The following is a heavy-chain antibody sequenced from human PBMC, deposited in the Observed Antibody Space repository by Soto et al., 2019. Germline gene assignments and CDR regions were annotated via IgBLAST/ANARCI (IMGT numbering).Heavy chain of an antibody. J-gene: IGHJ4*02. D-gene: IGHD3-3*01. CDR1: GFSFTNTW. CDR3: ATDYDFGSCHHPH. Sequence: EVQLVESGGGLVKPGGSLRLSCAASGFSFTNTWMHWVRQAPGKGLEWVGRIKSRGDGETTDYAAPVKGRFTISRHDSSDTLHEQMNSLKSEDTAVYYCATDYDFGSCHHPHWGQGIVVIVSS. V-gene: IGHV3-15*07. CDR2: IKSRGDGETT.